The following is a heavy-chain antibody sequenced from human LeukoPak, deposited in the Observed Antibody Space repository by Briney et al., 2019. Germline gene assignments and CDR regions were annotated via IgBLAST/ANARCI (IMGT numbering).Heavy chain of an antibody. Sequence: GGALRLSCAASGFTFSSYAMSWLRQAPGKGLEWVSAISGSGGSTYYADSVKGRFTISRDNSKNTLYLQMNSLRAEDTAVYYCAKAHQEQQLVFPLFDYWGQGTLVTVSS. CDR3: AKAHQEQQLVFPLFDY. CDR2: ISGSGGST. D-gene: IGHD6-13*01. V-gene: IGHV3-23*01. J-gene: IGHJ4*02. CDR1: GFTFSSYA.